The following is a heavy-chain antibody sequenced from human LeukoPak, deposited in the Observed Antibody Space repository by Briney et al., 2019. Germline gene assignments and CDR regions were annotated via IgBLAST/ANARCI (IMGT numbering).Heavy chain of an antibody. Sequence: GGSLRLSCSASGFTSSSYAMHWVRQAPGKGLEWVSAISGSGGSTYYADSVKGRFTISRDNSKNTLYLQMNSLRAEDTAVYYCAKGDGYSYGYVEDYWGQGTLVTVSS. CDR1: GFTSSSYA. CDR2: ISGSGGST. CDR3: AKGDGYSYGYVEDY. D-gene: IGHD5-18*01. V-gene: IGHV3-23*01. J-gene: IGHJ4*02.